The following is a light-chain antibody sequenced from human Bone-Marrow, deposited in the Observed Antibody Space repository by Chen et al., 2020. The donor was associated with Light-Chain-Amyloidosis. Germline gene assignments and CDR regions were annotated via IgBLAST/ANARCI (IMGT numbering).Light chain of an antibody. CDR1: QSVSRY. J-gene: IGKJ4*01. V-gene: IGKV3-11*01. Sequence: EIVLTQSPAILSLSPGERATLSCRASQSVSRYLAWYQQKPGQAPRLLIYDASHRATGVPARFSGSESGTDFTLTSSSLEPEDFALYYCQQRANWPPLTFGGGTKVES. CDR3: QQRANWPPLT. CDR2: DAS.